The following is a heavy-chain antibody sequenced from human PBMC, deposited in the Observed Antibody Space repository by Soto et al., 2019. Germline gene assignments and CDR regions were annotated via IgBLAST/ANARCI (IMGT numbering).Heavy chain of an antibody. D-gene: IGHD3-22*01. Sequence: SETLSLTCVASGGPVSGDDLYWSWIRHLPGKGLEWIANVYHTGTTYYNPSLKSRVSMSVDTSQNQFSLILASVTAADTAVYYCARALVTDYNSRDYHYYFAMDVWGQGTSVTVSS. CDR1: GGPVSGDDLY. J-gene: IGHJ6*02. CDR3: ARALVTDYNSRDYHYYFAMDV. CDR2: VYHTGTT. V-gene: IGHV4-31*02.